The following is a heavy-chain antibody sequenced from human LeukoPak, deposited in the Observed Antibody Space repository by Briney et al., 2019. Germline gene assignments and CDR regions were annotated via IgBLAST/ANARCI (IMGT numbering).Heavy chain of an antibody. D-gene: IGHD6-13*01. Sequence: GGSLRLSCAASGFTFDEYAMRWVRQAPGKGLERVSGISWNSGSIGYADSVKGRFTISRDNAKNSLYLQMNSLRAEDTALYYCAKGRGTAAAGHFDYWGQGTLVTVSS. CDR1: GFTFDEYA. CDR2: ISWNSGSI. CDR3: AKGRGTAAAGHFDY. J-gene: IGHJ4*02. V-gene: IGHV3-9*01.